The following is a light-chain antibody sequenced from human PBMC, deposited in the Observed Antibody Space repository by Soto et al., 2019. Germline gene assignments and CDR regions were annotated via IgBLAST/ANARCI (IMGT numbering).Light chain of an antibody. CDR3: QQYKEWPLT. CDR1: QIISSSY. CDR2: GAS. V-gene: IGKV3D-15*01. Sequence: EIVLTQSPGTLSVSLGDRATLSCRASQIISSSYLAWYQQKPGQAPRLLFYGASNRATGIPARFSGSGSGTEFTLTISSLQSEDFALYYCQQYKEWPLTFGGGTKVDIK. J-gene: IGKJ4*01.